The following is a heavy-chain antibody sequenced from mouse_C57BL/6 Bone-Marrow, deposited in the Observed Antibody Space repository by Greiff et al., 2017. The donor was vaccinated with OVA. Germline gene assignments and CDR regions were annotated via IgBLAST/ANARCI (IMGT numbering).Heavy chain of an antibody. V-gene: IGHV1-81*01. Sequence: LQESGAELARPGASVKLSCKASGYTFTSYGISWVKQRTGQGLEWIGEIYPRSGNTYYNEKFKGKATLTADKSSSTAYMELRSLTSEDSAVYFCARDYYGHFDYWGQGTTLTVSS. CDR2: IYPRSGNT. CDR1: GYTFTSYG. D-gene: IGHD1-2*01. CDR3: ARDYYGHFDY. J-gene: IGHJ2*01.